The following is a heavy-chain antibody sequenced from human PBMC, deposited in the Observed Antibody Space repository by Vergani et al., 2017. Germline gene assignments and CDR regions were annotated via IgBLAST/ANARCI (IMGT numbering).Heavy chain of an antibody. D-gene: IGHD2-2*02. CDR2: IVVGSGNT. J-gene: IGHJ6*02. V-gene: IGHV1-58*02. Sequence: QLVQSGPEVKKPGTSVKVSCKASGFTFTSSAMQWVRQARGQRLEWIGWIVVGSGNTNYAQKFQERVTITRDMSTSTAYMELSSLRSEDTAVYYCAAEKGYCSSTSCSTDYYGMDVWGQGTTVTVSS. CDR1: GFTFTSSA. CDR3: AAEKGYCSSTSCSTDYYGMDV.